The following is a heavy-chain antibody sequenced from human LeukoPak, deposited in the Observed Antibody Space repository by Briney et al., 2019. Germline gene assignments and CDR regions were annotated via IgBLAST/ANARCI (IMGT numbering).Heavy chain of an antibody. J-gene: IGHJ6*03. Sequence: APVKVSCKVSGYTLTELSMHWVRQAPGKGLEWMGRFDPEDGETIYAQKFQGRVTITADTSTDTAYMELSSLRSEDTAVYYCARDSRDSTYYMDVWGKGTTVTVSS. CDR3: ARDSRDSTYYMDV. CDR1: GYTLTELS. CDR2: FDPEDGET. V-gene: IGHV1-24*01. D-gene: IGHD2-21*01.